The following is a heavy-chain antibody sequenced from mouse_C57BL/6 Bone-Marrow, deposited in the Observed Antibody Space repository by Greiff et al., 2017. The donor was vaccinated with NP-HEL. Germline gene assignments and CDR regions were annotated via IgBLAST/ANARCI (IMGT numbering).Heavy chain of an antibody. V-gene: IGHV5-4*01. CDR2: ISAGGSYT. CDR3: ARDQRIPRWFAD. CDR1: GFTFSSYA. Sequence: DVKLVESGGGLVKPGGSLKLSCAASGFTFSSYAMSWVRQTPEKRLEWVATISAGGSYTYYPDNVKGRFTISRDNAKNNLYLQMSHLKSEDTAMDYCARDQRIPRWFADWGQGTLVTVSA. D-gene: IGHD5-1-1*01. J-gene: IGHJ3*01.